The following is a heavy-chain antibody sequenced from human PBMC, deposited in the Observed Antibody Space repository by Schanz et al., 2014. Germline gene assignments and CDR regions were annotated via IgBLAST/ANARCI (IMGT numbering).Heavy chain of an antibody. CDR1: GYTFTGYY. Sequence: QVQLVQSGAEMKKPGASVKVSCKASGYTFTGYYMHWVRQAPGQGLEWMGWINPNSGTTNYAQKLQGRVTMTTDTSTSTAYMELRSLRSDDTAVYYCAGAFDSSGYYFDYWGQGTLVTVSS. V-gene: IGHV1-2*02. CDR2: INPNSGTT. D-gene: IGHD3-22*01. J-gene: IGHJ4*02. CDR3: AGAFDSSGYYFDY.